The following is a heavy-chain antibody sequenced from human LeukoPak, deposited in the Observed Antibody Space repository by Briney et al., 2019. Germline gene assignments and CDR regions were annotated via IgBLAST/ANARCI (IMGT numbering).Heavy chain of an antibody. CDR3: ARHTSMVRGATYWYFDL. J-gene: IGHJ2*01. CDR2: IDPSDSYT. V-gene: IGHV5-10-1*01. D-gene: IGHD3-10*01. Sequence: GESLKISCKGSGYSFTSYWISWVRQMPGKGLEWMGRIDPSDSYTNYSPSFQGHVAISADKSISTAYLQWSSLKASDTATYYCARHTSMVRGATYWYFDLWGRGTLVTVSS. CDR1: GYSFTSYW.